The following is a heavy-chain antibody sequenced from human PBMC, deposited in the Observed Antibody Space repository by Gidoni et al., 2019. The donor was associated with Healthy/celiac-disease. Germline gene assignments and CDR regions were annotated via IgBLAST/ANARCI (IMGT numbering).Heavy chain of an antibody. CDR3: ASLYSYGCPGRPDP. Sequence: EVQLVESGGGLVQPGGSLRLSCAASGFTFSSSSMNWVRQAPGKGLEWVSYISSSSSTIYYADSVKGRFTISRDNAKNSLYLQMNSLRDEDTAVYYCASLYSYGCPGRPDPWGQGTLVTVSS. CDR1: GFTFSSSS. V-gene: IGHV3-48*02. D-gene: IGHD5-18*01. CDR2: ISSSSSTI. J-gene: IGHJ5*02.